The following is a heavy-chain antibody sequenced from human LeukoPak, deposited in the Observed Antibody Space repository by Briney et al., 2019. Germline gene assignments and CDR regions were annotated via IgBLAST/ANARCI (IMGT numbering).Heavy chain of an antibody. D-gene: IGHD1-1*01. CDR2: IAAYSGNT. CDR1: GYTFSNYG. CDR3: MRNRYYYYYMDV. V-gene: IGHV1-18*01. Sequence: ASVKVSCKASGYTFSNYGLNWVRQVPGQGLEWMGRIAAYSGNTNYAAKFQGRVTMTTDTSTSTAYMELKTLTSDDTAIGTDMRNRYYYYYMDVRGKGITVTVSS. J-gene: IGHJ6*03.